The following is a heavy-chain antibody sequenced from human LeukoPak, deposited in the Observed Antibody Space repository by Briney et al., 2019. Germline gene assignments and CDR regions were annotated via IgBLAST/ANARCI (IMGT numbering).Heavy chain of an antibody. V-gene: IGHV3-30*04. J-gene: IGHJ4*02. D-gene: IGHD3-22*01. CDR1: GFTFSSSA. Sequence: GGSLRLSCAASGFTFSSSAMHWVRQAPGKGLEWVAFISHDGGNEYYADSVKGRFTISRDSSKNTLYLQMHSLRAEDTAVYYCARNYYDRSGYSDTFDYWGQGTLVTVSS. CDR2: ISHDGGNE. CDR3: ARNYYDRSGYSDTFDY.